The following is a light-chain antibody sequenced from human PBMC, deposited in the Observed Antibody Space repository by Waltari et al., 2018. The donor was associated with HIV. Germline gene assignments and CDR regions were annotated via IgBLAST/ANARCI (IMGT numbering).Light chain of an antibody. CDR1: QSVPASTS. V-gene: IGKV3-20*01. CDR2: GAT. J-gene: IGKJ1*01. CDR3: QQYGISPWT. Sequence: EIVLTQSPGTLSLSPGERATLSCRASQSVPASTSLAWYQQRPGQAPRLLIYGATSRATGIPDRFSGSGSGTYFSLSISRLEPEDFALYYCQQYGISPWTFGQGTKVEIK.